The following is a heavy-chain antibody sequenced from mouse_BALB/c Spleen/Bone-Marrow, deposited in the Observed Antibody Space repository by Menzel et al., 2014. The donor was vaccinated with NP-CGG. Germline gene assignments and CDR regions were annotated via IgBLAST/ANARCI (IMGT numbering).Heavy chain of an antibody. CDR3: ATYDGYYFDY. CDR2: ISYSGST. J-gene: IGHJ2*01. V-gene: IGHV3-8*02. Sequence: EVKLLESGPSLVKLSQTLSLPCSVTGDSITSGYWNWIRKFPGNKLEYMGYISYSGSTYYSPPLKSRISITRDTSKNQYYLQLNSVTTEDTATYYCATYDGYYFDYWGQGTTLTVSS. CDR1: GDSITSGY. D-gene: IGHD2-3*01.